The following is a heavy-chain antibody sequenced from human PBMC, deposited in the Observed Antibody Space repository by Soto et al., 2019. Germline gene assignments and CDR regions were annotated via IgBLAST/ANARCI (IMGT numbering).Heavy chain of an antibody. Sequence: EGQLLQSGGDLVQPGGSLRLSCAGSGLTLRSYAMTWIRQTPEKGLEWVSTISGRSGVPSYADSVNGRFTVSRDNSKNSLYVQMNSLRHDDRAIYYCAKGGPFTGGFDPWGQGTLVTVAS. J-gene: IGHJ5*02. CDR1: GLTLRSYA. CDR2: ISGRSGVP. CDR3: AKGGPFTGGFDP. V-gene: IGHV3-23*01. D-gene: IGHD3-16*01.